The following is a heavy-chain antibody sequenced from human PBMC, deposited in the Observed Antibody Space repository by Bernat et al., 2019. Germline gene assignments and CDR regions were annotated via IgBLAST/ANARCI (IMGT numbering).Heavy chain of an antibody. V-gene: IGHV3-30-3*01. J-gene: IGHJ4*02. D-gene: IGHD1-26*01. CDR2: ISHDGSNK. CDR1: GFTFSSYV. Sequence: QVQLVESGGGVVQPGRSLRLSCAASGFTFSSYVMHWVRQAQGKELEWVTLISHDGSNKYYSDSVKGRFTISRDNSKNTLYLQMSSLRAEDTAMYYCARGRYSGSYQFNYWGQGTLVTVSS. CDR3: ARGRYSGSYQFNY.